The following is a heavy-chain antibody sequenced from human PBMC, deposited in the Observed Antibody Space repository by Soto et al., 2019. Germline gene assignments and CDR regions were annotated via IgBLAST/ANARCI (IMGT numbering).Heavy chain of an antibody. CDR3: TTAPTEIYYYYDMDV. CDR2: IKSKPDGETT. V-gene: IGHV3-15*07. J-gene: IGHJ6*02. CDR1: GFAFSKAW. D-gene: IGHD2-21*02. Sequence: EVQVVESGGGLEKPGGSLRLSCAVSGFAFSKAWMNWVRQAPGKGLEWVGRIKSKPDGETTDYAAPVKGRFTISRDDSKNTLYLQMNSLKDEDTAVYYCTTAPTEIYYYYDMDVWGQGTTVTVSS.